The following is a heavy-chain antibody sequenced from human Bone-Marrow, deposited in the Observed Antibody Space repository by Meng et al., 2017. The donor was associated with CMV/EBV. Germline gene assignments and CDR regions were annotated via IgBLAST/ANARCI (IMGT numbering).Heavy chain of an antibody. CDR1: GGSFSGYY. J-gene: IGHJ4*02. CDR3: ARGRGWELDV. V-gene: IGHV4-34*01. Sequence: SETLSLTCAVYGGSFSGYYWSWIRQPPGKGLEWIGEINHSGSTNYNPSLKSRVTISVDTSKNQFPLKLSSVTAADTAVYYCARGRGWELDVWGQGTLGTVSS. D-gene: IGHD1-26*01. CDR2: INHSGST.